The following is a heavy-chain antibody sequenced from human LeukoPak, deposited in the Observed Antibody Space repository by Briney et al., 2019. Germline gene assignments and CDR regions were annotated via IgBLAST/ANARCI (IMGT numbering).Heavy chain of an antibody. D-gene: IGHD3-22*01. Sequence: GGSLRLSCAASGFTFSSYGMHWVRQAPGKGLEWVAFIRYDGSNKYYADSVKGRFTISSDNSKNTLYLQMNSLRAEDTAVYYCAKDNGDSSGYSLLFDYWGQGTLVTVSS. J-gene: IGHJ4*02. CDR1: GFTFSSYG. CDR3: AKDNGDSSGYSLLFDY. CDR2: IRYDGSNK. V-gene: IGHV3-30*02.